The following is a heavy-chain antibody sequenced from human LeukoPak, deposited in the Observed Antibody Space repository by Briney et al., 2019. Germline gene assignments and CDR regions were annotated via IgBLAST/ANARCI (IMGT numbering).Heavy chain of an antibody. V-gene: IGHV1-69*04. Sequence: SVTVSCTASGGTFSSYAISWVRQAPGQGLEWMGRIIPSLGIANYAQKFQGRGTITADKSTSTAYMELSSLRSEDTAVYYCARNPTPRLLDILTEPEMDVWGQGTTVTVSS. D-gene: IGHD3-9*01. CDR3: ARNPTPRLLDILTEPEMDV. J-gene: IGHJ6*02. CDR2: IIPSLGIA. CDR1: GGTFSSYA.